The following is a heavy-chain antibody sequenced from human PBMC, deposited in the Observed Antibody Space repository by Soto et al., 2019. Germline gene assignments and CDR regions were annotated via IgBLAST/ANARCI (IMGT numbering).Heavy chain of an antibody. CDR3: AKAFVYGSSGWYRDY. V-gene: IGHV3-23*01. CDR2: VSGSGGSP. J-gene: IGHJ4*02. CDR1: GFTFSSYA. Sequence: PGLSLRLSCASSGFTFSSYAMSWVRQAPRKGLEWVSAVSGSGGSPYYADSVKGRCTISRTNSKNTVYLQPNSLRAEDPAVHYLAKAFVYGSSGWYRDYWVQGNLVTVSS. D-gene: IGHD6-19*01.